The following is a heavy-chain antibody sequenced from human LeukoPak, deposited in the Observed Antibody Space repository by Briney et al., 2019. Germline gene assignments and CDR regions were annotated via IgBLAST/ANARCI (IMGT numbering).Heavy chain of an antibody. J-gene: IGHJ4*02. CDR1: GFTFDDYG. D-gene: IGHD6-13*01. V-gene: IGHV3-20*04. CDR2: INWNGGST. CDR3: ARDAYSSSWYFDY. Sequence: GGSLRLSCAASGFTFDDYGMSWVRQAPGKGLEWVSGINWNGGSTGYADSVKGRFTISRDNSMNTLYLQMNSLRAEDTAVYYCARDAYSSSWYFDYWGQGTLVTVSS.